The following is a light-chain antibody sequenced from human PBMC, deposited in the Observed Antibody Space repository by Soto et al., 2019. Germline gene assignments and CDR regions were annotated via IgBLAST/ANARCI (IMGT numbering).Light chain of an antibody. CDR3: QSYDSSLAGFV. V-gene: IGLV1-40*01. CDR2: VNT. CDR1: SSNIGARLD. Sequence: QSVLTQPPSVSGAPGQRVTISCTGSSSNIGARLDVHWYRHLPGTAPKLLISVNTNGPSGVADRFSGSKSGTSDSLAIAGLRAGDEADYYCQSYDSSLAGFVFGNGTMVTVL. J-gene: IGLJ1*01.